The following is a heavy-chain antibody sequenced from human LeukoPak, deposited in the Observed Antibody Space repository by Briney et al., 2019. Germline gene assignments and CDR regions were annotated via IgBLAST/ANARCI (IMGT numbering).Heavy chain of an antibody. CDR3: AKDAKRGFDYSNSPEY. Sequence: SCKVSGYTPTELSMNRVPQAPGKGLEWVAVIWSDGTEKYYADAVKGRFTVSRDDSRNTLYLQMNSLRGEDTAVYDCAKDAKRGFDYSNSPEYWGQGTLVTVSS. J-gene: IGHJ4*02. D-gene: IGHD4-11*01. CDR1: GYTPTELS. V-gene: IGHV3-33*03. CDR2: IWSDGTEK.